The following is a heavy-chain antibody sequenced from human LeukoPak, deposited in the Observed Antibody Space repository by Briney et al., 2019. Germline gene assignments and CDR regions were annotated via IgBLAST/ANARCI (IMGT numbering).Heavy chain of an antibody. CDR2: ISSSSSYI. Sequence: GGSLRLSCAASGFTFSSYWMSWVRQAPGKGLEWVSSISSSSSYIYYADSVKGRFTISRDNAKNSLYLQMNSLRAEDTAVYYCARSSVRVGPEDYWGQGTLVTVSS. CDR3: ARSSVRVGPEDY. J-gene: IGHJ4*02. V-gene: IGHV3-21*01. D-gene: IGHD1-26*01. CDR1: GFTFSSYW.